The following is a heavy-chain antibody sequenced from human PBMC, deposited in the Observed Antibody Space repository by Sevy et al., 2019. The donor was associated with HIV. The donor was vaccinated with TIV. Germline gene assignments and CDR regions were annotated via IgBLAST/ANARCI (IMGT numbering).Heavy chain of an antibody. J-gene: IGHJ3*02. CDR3: ARGLGSSSDSFDI. V-gene: IGHV3-11*01. CDR1: GFTFIDYY. D-gene: IGHD2-15*01. Sequence: GGSLRLSCAASGFTFIDYYMSWIRQGPEKGLEWISYISGSGATIFYADSMKGRFTISRDNAKNSLFLQINSLKAEDTAVYYCARGLGSSSDSFDIWGQGTMVTVSS. CDR2: ISGSGATI.